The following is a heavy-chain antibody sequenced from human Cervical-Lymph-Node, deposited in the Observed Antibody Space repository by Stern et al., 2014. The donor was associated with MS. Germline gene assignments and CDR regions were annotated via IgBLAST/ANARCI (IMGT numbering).Heavy chain of an antibody. J-gene: IGHJ4*02. CDR2: IWYDGNKK. V-gene: IGHV3-33*01. D-gene: IGHD1-7*01. CDR3: ARGNWNYEGMGY. CDR1: GFTFSNYG. Sequence: QDQLVESGGSVVQPGRSLRLSCAASGFTFSNYGMHWVRQAPGKGLEWLAVIWYDGNKKYYADSVKGRFTISRDNSKNTLFLQMSSLTAEDTALYYCARGNWNYEGMGYWGQGTLVTVSS.